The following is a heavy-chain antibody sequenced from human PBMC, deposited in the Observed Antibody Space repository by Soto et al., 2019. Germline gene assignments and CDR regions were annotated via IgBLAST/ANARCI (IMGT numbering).Heavy chain of an antibody. Sequence: QVQLVESGGGVVQPGRSLRLSCAASGFTFSSYAMHWVRQAPGKGLEWVAVISYDGSNKYYADSVKGRFTISRDNSKNTLFLQINGLRAEDTAVYYCARAGYCSGGSCYALYWFDPWGQGTLVTVSS. CDR1: GFTFSSYA. CDR3: ARAGYCSGGSCYALYWFDP. CDR2: ISYDGSNK. J-gene: IGHJ5*02. D-gene: IGHD2-15*01. V-gene: IGHV3-30-3*01.